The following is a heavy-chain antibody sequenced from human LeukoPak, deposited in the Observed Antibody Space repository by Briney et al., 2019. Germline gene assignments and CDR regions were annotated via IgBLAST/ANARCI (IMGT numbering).Heavy chain of an antibody. V-gene: IGHV1-8*01. CDR1: GYTFTSYD. Sequence: ASVKVSCKASGYTFTSYDINWVRQATGQGLEWIGWINPNSGNTGYAQKFQGRVTMTRNTSISTAYMELSSLRSEDTAVYYCATYIAVAGGFFFQHWGQGTLVTVSS. CDR3: ATYIAVAGGFFFQH. D-gene: IGHD6-19*01. CDR2: INPNSGNT. J-gene: IGHJ1*01.